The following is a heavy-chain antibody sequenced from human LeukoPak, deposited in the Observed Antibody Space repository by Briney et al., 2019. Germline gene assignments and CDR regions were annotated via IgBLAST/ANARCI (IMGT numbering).Heavy chain of an antibody. CDR1: GFTFSSYA. D-gene: IGHD4/OR15-4a*01. Sequence: GGSLRLPCAASGFTFSSYAMSWVRQAPGKGLEWVSAISGSGGSTYYADSAKGRFTISRDNSKNTLYLQMNSLRAEDTAVYYCAKDLTSQFDYWGQGTLVTVSS. V-gene: IGHV3-23*01. CDR3: AKDLTSQFDY. J-gene: IGHJ4*02. CDR2: ISGSGGST.